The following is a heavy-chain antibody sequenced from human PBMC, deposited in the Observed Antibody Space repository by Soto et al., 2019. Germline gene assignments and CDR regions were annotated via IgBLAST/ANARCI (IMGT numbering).Heavy chain of an antibody. CDR2: SRNKANSYST. V-gene: IGHV3-72*01. Sequence: EVQLVESGGGLVQPGGSLRLSCAASGFTFSDHYMDWVRQAPGKGLEWVGRSRNKANSYSTEYAASVKGRFTISRDESKDSLYLQMNSLKTVYKAVYYYARFSWSYTGGLDYWCQGTLVTVSS. CDR1: GFTFSDHY. CDR3: ARFSWSYTGGLDY. J-gene: IGHJ4*02. D-gene: IGHD1-26*01.